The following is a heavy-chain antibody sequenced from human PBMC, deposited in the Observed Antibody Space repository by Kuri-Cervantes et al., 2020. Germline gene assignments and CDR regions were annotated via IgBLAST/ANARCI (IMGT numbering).Heavy chain of an antibody. V-gene: IGHV3-23*01. D-gene: IGHD6-13*01. CDR3: AKHSRSQYYFDY. Sequence: GESLKISCAASGFDFSSHAMSWVRLPPGKGLEWVSISGSGGAAYYAESVQGRFSISRDNLRNTLYLQMDNVGVEDTAIYYCAKHSRSQYYFDYWGQGTLVTVSS. J-gene: IGHJ4*02. CDR2: ISGSGGAA. CDR1: GFDFSSHA.